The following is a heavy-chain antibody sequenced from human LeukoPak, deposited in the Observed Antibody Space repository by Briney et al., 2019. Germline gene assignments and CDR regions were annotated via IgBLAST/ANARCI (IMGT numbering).Heavy chain of an antibody. D-gene: IGHD1-26*01. CDR3: ARDSPYKVGAPYFDY. V-gene: IGHV3-7*01. J-gene: IGHJ4*02. Sequence: PGGSLRLSCAASGFTFSSYWMSWVRQAPGKGLEWVANIKQDGSEKYYVDSVKGRFTISRDNAKNSLYLQMNSLRAEDTALYYCARDSPYKVGAPYFDYWGQGTLVTVSS. CDR1: GFTFSSYW. CDR2: IKQDGSEK.